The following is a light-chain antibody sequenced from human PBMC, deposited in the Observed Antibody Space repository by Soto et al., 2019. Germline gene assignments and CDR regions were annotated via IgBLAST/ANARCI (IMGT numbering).Light chain of an antibody. CDR3: QQYNSDSWT. J-gene: IGKJ1*01. V-gene: IGKV1-5*01. Sequence: DIQMTQSPSTLSASVGDRVTITCRASQSISSWLAWYQQKPGKAPKLLIYDASSLESGVPSRFSGSGSGTEFTLTISSLQPDDFATYYCQQYNSDSWTFGQGTRWISN. CDR2: DAS. CDR1: QSISSW.